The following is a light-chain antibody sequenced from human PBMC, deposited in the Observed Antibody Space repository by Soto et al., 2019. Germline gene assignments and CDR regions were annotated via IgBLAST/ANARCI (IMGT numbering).Light chain of an antibody. CDR2: AAS. J-gene: IGKJ1*01. V-gene: IGKV1-39*01. CDR1: QSIRSY. Sequence: DIQLTQSPSSLSASVGDRVPITCRASQSIRSYLNWYQQKPGKAPKLLIYAASSLQTGVSSRFSGSGSGTDFTLTISNLQPEDFAVYYCQQYGSSPRGTFGQGTKVDIK. CDR3: QQYGSSPRGT.